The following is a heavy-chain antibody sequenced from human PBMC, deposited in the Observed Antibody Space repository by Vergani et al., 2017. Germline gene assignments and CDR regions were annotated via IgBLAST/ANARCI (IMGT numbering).Heavy chain of an antibody. CDR3: ARGSTETNSHLYYYYYMDV. Sequence: QVQLQQWGGGLLKPSETLSLTCVVNGGSFTSYHWTWIRQSPGEGLEWVGDIDHTGRPDYNPSLKRRLTMSVAKSRNQFSLTLNSVTATDTAIYFCARGSTETNSHLYYYYYMDVWGQGTAVTVS. V-gene: IGHV4-34*01. CDR2: IDHTGRP. J-gene: IGHJ6*03. D-gene: IGHD4-11*01. CDR1: GGSFTSYH.